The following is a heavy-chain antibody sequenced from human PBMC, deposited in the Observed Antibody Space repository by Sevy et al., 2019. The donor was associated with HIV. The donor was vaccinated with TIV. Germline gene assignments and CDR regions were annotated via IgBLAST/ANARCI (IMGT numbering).Heavy chain of an antibody. J-gene: IGHJ4*02. CDR1: GYTFTSYR. CDR2: ISPLNGDT. CDR3: ARAFYGGGSSYSLAF. D-gene: IGHD2-15*01. Sequence: APVKVSCEASGYTFTSYRIYWVRQAPGQGLEWMGWISPLNGDTNYAQKFQGRVTMITDTSTSTAYMELRSLRSDDTAVYFCARAFYGGGSSYSLAFWGQGALVTVSS. V-gene: IGHV1-18*01.